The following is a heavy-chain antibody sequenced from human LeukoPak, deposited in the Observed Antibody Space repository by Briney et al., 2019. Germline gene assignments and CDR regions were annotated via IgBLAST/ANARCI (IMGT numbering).Heavy chain of an antibody. V-gene: IGHV1-2*02. J-gene: IGHJ6*03. D-gene: IGHD3-3*01. CDR2: INPNSGGT. CDR1: GYTFTGYY. CDR3: ARGVRFLEWLLYYYYMDV. Sequence: ASVKVSCKASGYTFTGYYMHWVRQAPGQGLEWMGWINPNSGGTNYAQKFQGRVTMTRDTSISTAYMELSRLRSDDTAVYYCARGVRFLEWLLYYYYMDVWGKGTTVTVSS.